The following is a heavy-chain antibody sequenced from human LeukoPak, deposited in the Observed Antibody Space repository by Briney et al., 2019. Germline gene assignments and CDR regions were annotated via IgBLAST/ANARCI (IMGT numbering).Heavy chain of an antibody. CDR2: ISSSGSTI. J-gene: IGHJ6*03. Sequence: GGSLRLSCAASGFTFSDYYMSWIRQAPGKGLEWVSYISSSGSTIYYADSVKGRFTISRDNSKNTLYLQMNSLRAEDTAVYYCAKDDGPGIVVVPAAIGYYYYMDVWGKGTTVTVSS. V-gene: IGHV3-11*04. CDR3: AKDDGPGIVVVPAAIGYYYYMDV. CDR1: GFTFSDYY. D-gene: IGHD2-2*01.